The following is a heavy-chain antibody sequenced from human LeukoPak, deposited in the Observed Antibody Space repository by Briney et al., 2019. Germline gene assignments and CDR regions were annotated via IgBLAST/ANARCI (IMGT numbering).Heavy chain of an antibody. J-gene: IGHJ4*02. CDR2: INWNGGAT. CDR1: GFTFDDYG. CDR3: ARYYYDSSGYYHPFDY. Sequence: GGSLRLSCAASGFTFDDYGMTWVRQAPGKGLEWVSGINWNGGATNYADSVQGRFTISRDNAKNSLYLQMNSLRAEDAAFYYCARYYYDSSGYYHPFDYWGQGTLVTVSS. D-gene: IGHD3-22*01. V-gene: IGHV3-20*04.